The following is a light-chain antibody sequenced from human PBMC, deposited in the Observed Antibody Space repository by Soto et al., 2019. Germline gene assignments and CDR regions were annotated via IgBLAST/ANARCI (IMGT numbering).Light chain of an antibody. Sequence: EIVLTQSPGTLSLSPGERATLYCRASQSVSSDYLAWYQQKPGQAPRLLIYDASNRATGIPARFSGSGSGTDFTLTISSLEPEDFAVYYCQQRSNWPRTFGQGTKVDIK. CDR1: QSVSSDY. CDR2: DAS. V-gene: IGKV3-11*01. CDR3: QQRSNWPRT. J-gene: IGKJ1*01.